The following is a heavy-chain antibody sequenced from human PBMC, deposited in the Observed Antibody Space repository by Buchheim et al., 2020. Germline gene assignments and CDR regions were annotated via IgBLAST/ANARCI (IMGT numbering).Heavy chain of an antibody. CDR1: GGSISSSDW. CDR2: GSESGNT. J-gene: IGHJ4*02. V-gene: IGHV4-4*02. CDR3: ASLSKDF. Sequence: QVQLQESGPGLVKPSGTLSLTCAVSGGSISSSDWWNWVRQPPGKGLEWVGEGSESGNTHYLPSLKSRVTMSVDKSLTQFTLNLHSVTAADTAVYYCASLSKDFWGQGTL.